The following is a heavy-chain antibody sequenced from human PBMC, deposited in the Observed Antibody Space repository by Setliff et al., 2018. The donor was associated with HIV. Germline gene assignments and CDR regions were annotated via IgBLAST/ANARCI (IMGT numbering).Heavy chain of an antibody. Sequence: ASVKVSCKASGYTFTNYHMHWLRQAPGQGLEWMGIINPKNRSTTYEQRFQDRVTMTSDTSTNTFYMELSSLKSEDTAVYYCTRNLYYYASGIHFGVYWGQGTPVTVSS. CDR1: GYTFTNYH. V-gene: IGHV1-46*01. J-gene: IGHJ4*02. CDR2: INPKNRST. CDR3: TRNLYYYASGIHFGVY. D-gene: IGHD3-10*01.